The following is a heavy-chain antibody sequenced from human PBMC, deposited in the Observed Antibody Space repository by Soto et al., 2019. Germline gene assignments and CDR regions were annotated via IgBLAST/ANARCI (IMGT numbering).Heavy chain of an antibody. CDR2: IYPGDSDT. J-gene: IGHJ6*02. Sequence: GESLKISCEGSGYSFTSYWIGWVRQMPGKGLEWMGIIYPGDSDTRYSPSFQGQVTISADKSISTAYLQWSSLKASDTAMYYCATRVQDPGKYYYGMDVWGQGTTVTVSS. V-gene: IGHV5-51*01. CDR3: ATRVQDPGKYYYGMDV. CDR1: GYSFTSYW. D-gene: IGHD6-13*01.